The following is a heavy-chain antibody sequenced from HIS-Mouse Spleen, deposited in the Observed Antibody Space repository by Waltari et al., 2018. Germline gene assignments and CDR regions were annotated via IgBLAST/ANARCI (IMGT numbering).Heavy chain of an antibody. CDR3: AREIPYSSSWYDWYFDL. J-gene: IGHJ2*01. Sequence: QLQLQESGPGLVKPSETLSLTCTVSGGSISSSRYYWGRIRQPPGKGREWIGSIYYSGSTYYNPSLKSRVTISVDTSKNQFSLKLSSVTAADTAVYYCAREIPYSSSWYDWYFDLWGRGTLVTVSS. D-gene: IGHD6-13*01. CDR2: IYYSGST. CDR1: GGSISSSRYY. V-gene: IGHV4-39*07.